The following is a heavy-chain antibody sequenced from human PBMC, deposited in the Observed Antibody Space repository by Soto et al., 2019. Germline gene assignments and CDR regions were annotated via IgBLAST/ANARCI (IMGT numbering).Heavy chain of an antibody. CDR3: AHIQVRSLYYYDSSGYYYYGMDV. Sequence: SGPTLVNPTQTLTLTCTFSGFSLSTSGVGVGWIRQPPGKALEWLALIYWDDDKRYSPSLKSRLTITKDTSKNQVVLTMTNMDPVDTATYYCAHIQVRSLYYYDSSGYYYYGMDVWGQGTTVTVSS. CDR1: GFSLSTSGVG. J-gene: IGHJ6*02. CDR2: IYWDDDK. V-gene: IGHV2-5*02. D-gene: IGHD3-22*01.